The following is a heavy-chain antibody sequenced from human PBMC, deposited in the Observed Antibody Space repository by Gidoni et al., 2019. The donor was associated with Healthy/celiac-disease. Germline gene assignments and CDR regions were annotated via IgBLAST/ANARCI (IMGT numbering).Heavy chain of an antibody. D-gene: IGHD6-13*01. J-gene: IGHJ6*02. CDR1: GFTFSSYS. CDR3: ARDYIAAAGTDGMDV. CDR2: ISSSSSTI. V-gene: IGHV3-48*01. Sequence: EVQLVESGGGLVQPGGSLRLSCAASGFTFSSYSMNWVRQAPGKGLEWVSYISSSSSTIYYADSVKGRFTIARDNAKNSLYLQMNSLRAEDTAVYYCARDYIAAAGTDGMDVWGQGTTVTVSS.